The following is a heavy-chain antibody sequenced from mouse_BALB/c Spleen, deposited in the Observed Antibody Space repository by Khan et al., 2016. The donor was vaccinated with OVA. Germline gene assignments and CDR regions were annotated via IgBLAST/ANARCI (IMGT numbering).Heavy chain of an antibody. J-gene: IGHJ4*01. CDR1: GYSITSDYA. V-gene: IGHV3-2*02. Sequence: EVQLVESGPGLVKPSQSLSLTCTVTGYSITSDYAWNWIRQFPGNKLEWMGYISSSGSTNYNPALKSRISITRDTSKNQFFLQLHSVTTEDTATYNCAREGSRDNYAREYWGKGTSGTGSS. CDR3: AREGSRDNYAREY. CDR2: ISSSGST.